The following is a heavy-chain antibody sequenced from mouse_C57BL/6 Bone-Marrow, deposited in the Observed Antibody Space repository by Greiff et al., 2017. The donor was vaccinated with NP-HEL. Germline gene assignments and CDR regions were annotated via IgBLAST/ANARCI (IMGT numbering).Heavy chain of an antibody. Sequence: QVQLQQPGAELVKPGASVKLSCKASGYTFTTYWMQWVKQRPGQGLEWIGEIDPSDSYTNYTQKFKGKATLTVDTSSSTAYMQLSSLTSEDSAVYYCARKAYYGRSYEFAYWGQGTLVTGSA. CDR1: GYTFTTYW. CDR2: IDPSDSYT. J-gene: IGHJ3*01. CDR3: ARKAYYGRSYEFAY. D-gene: IGHD1-1*01. V-gene: IGHV1-50*01.